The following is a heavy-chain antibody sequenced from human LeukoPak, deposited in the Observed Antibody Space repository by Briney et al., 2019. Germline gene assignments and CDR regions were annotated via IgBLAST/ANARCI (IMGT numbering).Heavy chain of an antibody. V-gene: IGHV3-53*01. CDR3: ARARYCSSGSCYWADP. Sequence: PGGSLRLSCAASGIIVSSNYMSWVRQAPGKGLEWVSVIYSGGSTHYADSVKGRFTISRDNSKNMFYLQMNSLRAEDTAVYFCARARYCSSGSCYWADPWGQGTLVTVSS. J-gene: IGHJ5*02. CDR1: GIIVSSNY. D-gene: IGHD2-15*01. CDR2: IYSGGST.